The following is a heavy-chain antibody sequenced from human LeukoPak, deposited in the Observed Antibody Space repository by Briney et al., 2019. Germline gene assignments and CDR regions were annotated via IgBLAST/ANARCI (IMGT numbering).Heavy chain of an antibody. CDR2: INPSGGST. CDR3: ARKGITYAFDI. V-gene: IGHV1-46*01. D-gene: IGHD3-10*01. CDR1: GYTFTSYY. Sequence: ASVKVSCKASGYTFTSYYMHWVRQAPGQGLEWMGIINPSGGSTSYAQKFQGRVTMTRDMSTSTVYMELSSLRSEDTAVYYCARKGITYAFDIWGQGTMVTVSS. J-gene: IGHJ3*02.